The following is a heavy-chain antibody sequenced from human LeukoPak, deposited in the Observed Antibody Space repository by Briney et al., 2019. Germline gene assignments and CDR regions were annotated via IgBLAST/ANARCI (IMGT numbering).Heavy chain of an antibody. Sequence: PSETLSLTCTVSGGSISSYYWSWIRQPPGKGLEWIGYIYYSGSTNYNPSLKSRVTISVDTSKNQFSLKLSSVTAADTAVYYCARGGRSGYYIDYWGQGTLVTVSS. CDR1: GGSISSYY. CDR2: IYYSGST. J-gene: IGHJ4*02. CDR3: ARGGRSGYYIDY. V-gene: IGHV4-59*01. D-gene: IGHD3-3*01.